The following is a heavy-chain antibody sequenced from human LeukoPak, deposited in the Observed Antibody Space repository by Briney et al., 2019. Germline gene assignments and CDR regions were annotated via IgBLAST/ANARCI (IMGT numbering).Heavy chain of an antibody. CDR1: GYTFTGYY. D-gene: IGHD3-22*01. Sequence: GASVKVSCKASGYTFTGYYMHWVRQATGQGLEWMGWMNPGSGNAGYAQKFQGRVTMTRDTSTRTAYMELSSLRYEDTAVYYCVRVFVDDSGYYNYYFDPWGQGTPVTVSS. J-gene: IGHJ5*02. CDR3: VRVFVDDSGYYNYYFDP. CDR2: MNPGSGNA. V-gene: IGHV1-8*02.